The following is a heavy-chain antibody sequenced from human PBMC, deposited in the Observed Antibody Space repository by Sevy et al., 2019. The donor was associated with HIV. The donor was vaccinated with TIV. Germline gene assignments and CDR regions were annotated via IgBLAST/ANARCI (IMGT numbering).Heavy chain of an antibody. Sequence: GGSLRLSCAASGFTFSSYAMHWVRQAPGKGLEWVAVISYDGSNKYYADSVKGRFTISRDNSKNTLYLQMNSLRAEDTAVYYCARVPVVAVAKYYGMDVWGQGTTVTVSS. J-gene: IGHJ6*02. CDR3: ARVPVVAVAKYYGMDV. V-gene: IGHV3-30*04. CDR1: GFTFSSYA. D-gene: IGHD2-15*01. CDR2: ISYDGSNK.